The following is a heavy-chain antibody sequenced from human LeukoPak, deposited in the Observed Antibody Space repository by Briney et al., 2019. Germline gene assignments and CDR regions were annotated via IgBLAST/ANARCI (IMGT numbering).Heavy chain of an antibody. CDR2: IYHSGST. D-gene: IGHD2-2*01. V-gene: IGHV4-38-2*02. CDR1: GYSISSGYY. Sequence: ASETLSLTCTVSGYSISSGYYWGWIRQPPGKGLEWIGSIYHSGSTYYNPSLKSRVTISVDTSKNQFSLKLSSVTAADTAVYYCARQYCSSTSCYAINWFDPWGQGTLVTVSS. CDR3: ARQYCSSTSCYAINWFDP. J-gene: IGHJ5*02.